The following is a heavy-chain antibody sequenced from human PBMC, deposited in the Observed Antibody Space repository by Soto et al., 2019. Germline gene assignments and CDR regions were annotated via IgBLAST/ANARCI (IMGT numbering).Heavy chain of an antibody. J-gene: IGHJ5*02. D-gene: IGHD2-15*01. CDR2: INPGGDFT. CDR3: SREHAPKPLIGANWFDP. V-gene: IGHV1-46*02. CDR1: GYTFNSYY. Sequence: QVQLVQSGAEVKKAGASVKVSCKASGYTFNSYYMHWVRQAPGQGLEWMGMINPGGDFTTYAQKLQGRVTMTRDTSTTTVYMELSSLRSEDTAMYYCSREHAPKPLIGANWFDPWGQGTLVTVSS.